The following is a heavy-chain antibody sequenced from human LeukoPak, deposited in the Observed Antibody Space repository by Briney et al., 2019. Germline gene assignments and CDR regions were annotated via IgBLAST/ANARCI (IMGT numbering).Heavy chain of an antibody. Sequence: SYGRDWDGQAPGKGEEGGVVIRYDGSNKYYADSVKGRFTIARDNSKNNLYLQMNRQRAEDTAVYYCAKDRYYYDSSGYVFYWGQGTLVTVSS. D-gene: IGHD3-22*01. CDR3: AKDRYYYDSSGYVFY. J-gene: IGHJ4*02. V-gene: IGHV3-33*06. CDR2: IRYDGSNK. CDR1: SYG.